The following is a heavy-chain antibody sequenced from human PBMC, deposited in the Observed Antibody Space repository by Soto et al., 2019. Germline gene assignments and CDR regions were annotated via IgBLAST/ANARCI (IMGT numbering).Heavy chain of an antibody. Sequence: QVQLVESGGGVVQPGRSLRLSCSASGFTFRSYGMHWVRQAPGKGLEWVAVISYDGSNKYYEDSVKGRFTISRDNSKNTLYLQMNSPRVDDTAVYYCAKDRRDYGGNAVDFWGQGTLVTVSS. J-gene: IGHJ4*02. CDR2: ISYDGSNK. CDR1: GFTFRSYG. V-gene: IGHV3-30*18. CDR3: AKDRRDYGGNAVDF. D-gene: IGHD4-17*01.